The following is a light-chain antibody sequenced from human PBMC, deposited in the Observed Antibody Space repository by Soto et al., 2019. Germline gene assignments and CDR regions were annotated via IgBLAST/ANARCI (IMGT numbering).Light chain of an antibody. J-gene: IGKJ4*01. Sequence: DIQVTQSPSSLSASVGDRVTITCRASQSISSYLNWYQQKPGKAPKLLIYAASSLQSGVPSRFSGSGSGTDFTLTISSLQPEDFATYYCQQSHSTPFTFGGGTKVEIK. V-gene: IGKV1-39*01. CDR3: QQSHSTPFT. CDR2: AAS. CDR1: QSISSY.